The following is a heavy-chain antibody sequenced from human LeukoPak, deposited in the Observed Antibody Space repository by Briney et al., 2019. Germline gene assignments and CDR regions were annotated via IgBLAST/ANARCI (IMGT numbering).Heavy chain of an antibody. CDR2: ISWNSGSI. CDR3: AKGVQVGATILDY. V-gene: IGHV3-9*01. Sequence: PGRSLRLSCAASGFTFDDHAMHWVRQAPGKGLEWVSGISWNSGSIGYADSVKGRFTISRDNAKNSLYLQMNSLRAEDTALYYCAKGVQVGATILDYWGQGTLVTVSS. J-gene: IGHJ4*02. D-gene: IGHD1-26*01. CDR1: GFTFDDHA.